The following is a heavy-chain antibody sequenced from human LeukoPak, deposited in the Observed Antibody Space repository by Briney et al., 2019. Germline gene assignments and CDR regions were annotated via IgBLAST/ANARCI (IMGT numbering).Heavy chain of an antibody. CDR2: IYPGGSDP. CDR3: ARHYGSVDTMSRFGAFDI. J-gene: IGHJ3*02. CDR1: GYRFTTYW. V-gene: IGHV5-51*01. D-gene: IGHD3-10*02. Sequence: GESLKISCKGSGYRFTTYWIGWVRQMPGKGLEWMGIIYPGGSDPRYSPSFQGQVTISADESITTAYLQWSSLKASDTAMYYCARHYGSVDTMSRFGAFDIWGQGTMVTVSS.